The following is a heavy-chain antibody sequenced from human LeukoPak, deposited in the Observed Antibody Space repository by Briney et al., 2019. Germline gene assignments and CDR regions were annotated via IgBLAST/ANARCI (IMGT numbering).Heavy chain of an antibody. D-gene: IGHD1-26*01. CDR3: ARQGYTASYYFLDF. CDR1: GDFFRSYW. V-gene: IGHV4-4*07. Sequence: PSETLSLTCDVSGDFFRSYWWGWVRQPAGKGLEWIGRIYATGSTQFNPSLKSRLTMSMGTSTNQFSLKLTSVTAADTAVYFCARQGYTASYYFLDFWSQGTLVTVSS. J-gene: IGHJ4*02. CDR2: IYATGST.